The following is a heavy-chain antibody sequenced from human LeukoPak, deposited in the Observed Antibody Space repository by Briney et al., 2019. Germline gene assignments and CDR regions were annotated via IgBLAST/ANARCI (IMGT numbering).Heavy chain of an antibody. CDR3: AKDQGRDYGGNCDY. V-gene: IGHV3-43D*03. CDR2: ISWDGGST. D-gene: IGHD4-23*01. Sequence: GGSLRLSCAASGFTFDDYAMHWVRQAPGKGLEWVSLISWDGGSTYYADYVKGRFTISRDNSKNSLYLQMNSLRAEDTALYYCAKDQGRDYGGNCDYWGQGTLVTVSS. CDR1: GFTFDDYA. J-gene: IGHJ4*02.